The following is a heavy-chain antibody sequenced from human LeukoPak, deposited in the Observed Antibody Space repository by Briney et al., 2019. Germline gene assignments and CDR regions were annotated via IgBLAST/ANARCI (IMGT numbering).Heavy chain of an antibody. V-gene: IGHV3-33*06. CDR1: GFTFSSYG. J-gene: IGHJ4*02. Sequence: GGSLRLSCAASGFTFSSYGMHWVRQAPGKGLEWVAVIWYDGSNKYYADSVKGRFTISRDSSKNTLYLQMNSLRAEDTAVYYFGKQISRGDFVSSFEYWGQGTLVTVSS. CDR2: IWYDGSNK. D-gene: IGHD2-21*02. CDR3: GKQISRGDFVSSFEY.